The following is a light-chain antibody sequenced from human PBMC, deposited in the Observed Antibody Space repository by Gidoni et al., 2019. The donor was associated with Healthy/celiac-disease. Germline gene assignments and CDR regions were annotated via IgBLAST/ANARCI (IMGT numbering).Light chain of an antibody. CDR1: QSVSSIY. CDR3: QQYGSSPGT. CDR2: GAS. V-gene: IGKV3-20*01. Sequence: EIVLKQSPGTLSLSPGERATLSCRASQSVSSIYLAWYQQKPGQAPSLLIYGASSRATGIPDRFSGSGSGTDFTLTISRLEPEDFAVYYCQQYGSSPGTFGQGTKLEIK. J-gene: IGKJ2*01.